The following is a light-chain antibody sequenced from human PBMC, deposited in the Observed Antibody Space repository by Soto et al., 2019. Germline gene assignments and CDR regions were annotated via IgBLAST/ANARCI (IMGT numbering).Light chain of an antibody. Sequence: SVLTQPPSVSGAPGQRVTISCTGSSSIIGAGYDVHWYQQLPGTAPKLLIYGNSNRPSGVPDRFSGSKSGTSASLAITGLQAEDEADYYCQSYDSSLSGPNWVFGGGTKLTVL. J-gene: IGLJ3*02. CDR1: SSIIGAGYD. V-gene: IGLV1-40*01. CDR2: GNS. CDR3: QSYDSSLSGPNWV.